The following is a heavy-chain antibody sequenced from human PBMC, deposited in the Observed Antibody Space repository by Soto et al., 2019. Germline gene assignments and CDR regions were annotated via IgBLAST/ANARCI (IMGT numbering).Heavy chain of an antibody. V-gene: IGHV4-34*01. CDR2: IYYSGNT. D-gene: IGHD2-21*02. CDR1: GESFSGYI. CDR3: AREQEGVVVTETFDY. Sequence: SETLSLTCAVYGESFSGYIWTWIRQTPGKGLEWIGSIYYSGNTYYNPSLKSRVTISVDTSDNQFSLYLQMNSLRAEDTAVYYCAREQEGVVVTETFDYWGQGTLVNVSS. J-gene: IGHJ4*02.